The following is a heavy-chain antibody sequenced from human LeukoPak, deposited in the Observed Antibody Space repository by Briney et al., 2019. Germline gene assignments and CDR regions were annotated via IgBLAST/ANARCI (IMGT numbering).Heavy chain of an antibody. CDR1: GGSFSGYY. CDR3: ARSGYSSGWYDY. D-gene: IGHD6-19*01. J-gene: IGHJ4*02. V-gene: IGHV4-34*01. Sequence: SETLSLTCAVYGGSFSGYYWSRIRQPPGKGLEWIGEINHSGSTNYNPSLKSRVTISVDTSKNQFSLKLSSVTAADTAVYYCARSGYSSGWYDYWGQGTLVTVSS. CDR2: INHSGST.